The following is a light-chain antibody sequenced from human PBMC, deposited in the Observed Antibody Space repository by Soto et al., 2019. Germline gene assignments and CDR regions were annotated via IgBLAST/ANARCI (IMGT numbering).Light chain of an antibody. CDR3: EQFGTSPPVT. J-gene: IGKJ4*01. V-gene: IGKV3-20*01. CDR2: GAS. CDR1: QTVRSTY. Sequence: EIVLTQSPGTLSLSPGETATLSCRARQTVRSTYLAWYQQTPGQAPRLLIYGASTRATGIPDRFSGSGSGTDFTLTISRLEPEDFAVYYCEQFGTSPPVTFGGGTKVE.